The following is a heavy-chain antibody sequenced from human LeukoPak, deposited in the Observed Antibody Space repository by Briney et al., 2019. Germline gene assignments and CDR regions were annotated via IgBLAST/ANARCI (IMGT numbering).Heavy chain of an antibody. V-gene: IGHV3-23*01. CDR2: ISGSGGST. Sequence: GGSLRLSCAASGFTFSSYAMSWVRQAPGKGLEWVSAISGSGGSTYYADSVKGRFTISRDNSKNTLYLQMNSLRAEDTAVYYCAKDLVDSELWFGEFTSVAFDIWGQGTMVTVSS. J-gene: IGHJ3*02. CDR1: GFTFSSYA. CDR3: AKDLVDSELWFGEFTSVAFDI. D-gene: IGHD3-10*01.